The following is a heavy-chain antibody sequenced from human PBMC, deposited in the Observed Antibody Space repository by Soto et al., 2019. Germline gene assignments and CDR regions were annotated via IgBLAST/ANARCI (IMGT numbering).Heavy chain of an antibody. CDR1: GFTFSSYW. J-gene: IGHJ4*02. V-gene: IGHV3-7*01. Sequence: GGSLRLSCAASGFTFSSYWMSWVRQAPGKGLEWVANIKQDGSEKYYVDSVKGRFTISRDNAKNSLYLQMNSPRAEDTAVYYCARDKRMGIFDYWGQGTLVTVSS. D-gene: IGHD7-27*01. CDR2: IKQDGSEK. CDR3: ARDKRMGIFDY.